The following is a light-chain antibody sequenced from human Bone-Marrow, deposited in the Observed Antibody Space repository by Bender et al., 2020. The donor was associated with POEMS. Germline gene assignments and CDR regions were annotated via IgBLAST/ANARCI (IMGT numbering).Light chain of an antibody. V-gene: IGLV3-21*03. J-gene: IGLJ1*01. Sequence: SYVLTQPPSVSVSPGKTATLTCGGDNIGLKSVHWYQQKSRQAPVVVVYDDSHRPSGSPERFAGSNSGNTATLTINRVDAGDEADYYCQVWDRSGDYVFGPGTKLSVL. CDR2: DDS. CDR1: NIGLKS. CDR3: QVWDRSGDYV.